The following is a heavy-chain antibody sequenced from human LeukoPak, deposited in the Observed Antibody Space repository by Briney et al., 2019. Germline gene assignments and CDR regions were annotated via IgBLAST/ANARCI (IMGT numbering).Heavy chain of an antibody. J-gene: IGHJ4*02. D-gene: IGHD6-19*01. CDR3: VRGRAGNYFDY. Sequence: GSLRLSCAASGFIFSSYSMNWVRQAPGKGLEWVSYISASSSTTHYADSVKGRFTISRDNAKTSLYLQMNSLRDDDTAVYHCVRGRAGNYFDYWGQGTLVTVSS. CDR2: ISASSSTT. V-gene: IGHV3-48*02. CDR1: GFIFSSYS.